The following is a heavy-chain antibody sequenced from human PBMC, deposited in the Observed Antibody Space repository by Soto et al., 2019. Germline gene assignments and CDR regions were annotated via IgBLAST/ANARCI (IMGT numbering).Heavy chain of an antibody. Sequence: LRLSCAASGFTFGDYAMHWVRQVPGKGLEWVSGFKWNSGDVGYADSVKGRFTISRDNARNSLYLQMNSLRPEDTAVYYCAKDRSSGSPYYGMDFWGQGTMVTVSS. CDR1: GFTFGDYA. D-gene: IGHD3-10*01. J-gene: IGHJ6*02. V-gene: IGHV3-9*01. CDR2: FKWNSGDV. CDR3: AKDRSSGSPYYGMDF.